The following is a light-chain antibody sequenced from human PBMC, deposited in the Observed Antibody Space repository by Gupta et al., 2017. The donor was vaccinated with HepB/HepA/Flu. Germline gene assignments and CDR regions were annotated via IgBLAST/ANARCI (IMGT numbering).Light chain of an antibody. CDR3: QSADSIASYVV. V-gene: IGLV3-25*03. CDR2: KDI. CDR1: ALPKQY. J-gene: IGLJ2*01. Sequence: SYELTQPPSVSVSPGQTARITCSGDALPKQYASWYQQKPGKAPVLVIYKDIERPSGIPERFSGSSSGTTITLTISGVQAEDEADYYCQSADSIASYVVFGGGTKLTVL.